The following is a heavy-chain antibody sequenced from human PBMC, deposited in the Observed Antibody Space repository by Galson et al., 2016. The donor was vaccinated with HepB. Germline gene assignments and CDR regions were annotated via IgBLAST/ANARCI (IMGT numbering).Heavy chain of an antibody. J-gene: IGHJ6*02. CDR1: GFTFSNFW. CDR2: ISWNGGSK. Sequence: SLRLSCAASGFTFSNFWMNWVRQAPGKGLEWVSGISWNGGSKGYADSVKGRFTISRDNTKKSLYPQMNSLRPEDTALYYCGKDVGTGGYSNGYYYGMDAWGQGTTVTVSS. D-gene: IGHD5-18*01. V-gene: IGHV3-9*01. CDR3: GKDVGTGGYSNGYYYGMDA.